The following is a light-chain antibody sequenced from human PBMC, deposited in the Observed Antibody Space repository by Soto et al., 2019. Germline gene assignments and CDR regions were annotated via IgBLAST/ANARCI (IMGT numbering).Light chain of an antibody. CDR2: RAS. CDR1: QSISDR. Sequence: DIRLTQSPSTLSASVGDRVTITCRASQSISDRLAWYQQKSGKAPRLLIYRASSLENGVPSRFSGSGSGTEFTLTISSLQPDDFAPYYCQQYYVYSAITFGQGTKLDI. J-gene: IGKJ2*01. CDR3: QQYYVYSAIT. V-gene: IGKV1-5*03.